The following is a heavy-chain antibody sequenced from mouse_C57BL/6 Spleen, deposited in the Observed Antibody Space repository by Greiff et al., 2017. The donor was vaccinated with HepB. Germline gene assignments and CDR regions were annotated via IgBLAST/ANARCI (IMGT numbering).Heavy chain of an antibody. J-gene: IGHJ3*01. Sequence: DVKLVESGGGLVKPGGSLKLSCAASGFTFSSYAMSWVRQTPEKRLEWVATISDGGSYTYYPDNVKGRFTISRDNAKNNLYLQMSHLKSEDTAMYYCARYPYDYDGWFAYWGQGTLVTVSA. CDR2: ISDGGSYT. CDR3: ARYPYDYDGWFAY. D-gene: IGHD2-4*01. V-gene: IGHV5-4*03. CDR1: GFTFSSYA.